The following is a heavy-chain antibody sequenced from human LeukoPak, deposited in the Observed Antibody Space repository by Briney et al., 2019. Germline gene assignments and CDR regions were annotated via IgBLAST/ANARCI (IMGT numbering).Heavy chain of an antibody. J-gene: IGHJ6*03. D-gene: IGHD5-18*01. CDR3: ARGPPRRDAAMVLRHSDYTDV. CDR2: IYYRGST. Sequence: SDTLSLTCTLSGRSLNSSGHHWGWIPPPPGEGREWYVSIYYRGSTYYHPSLTSRVTISVDTSKNQISLTLSSVTAADTAVYYCARGPPRRDAAMVLRHSDYTDVWGKGTTVTVSS. CDR1: GRSLNSSGHH. V-gene: IGHV4-39*01.